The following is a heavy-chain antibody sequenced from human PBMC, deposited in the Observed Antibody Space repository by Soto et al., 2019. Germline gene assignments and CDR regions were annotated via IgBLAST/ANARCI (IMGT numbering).Heavy chain of an antibody. CDR3: ARSVRVARSSRPNEPPPGY. CDR2: IWYDGSNK. V-gene: IGHV3-33*01. CDR1: GFTFSSYG. Sequence: GGSLRLSCAASGFTFSSYGMHWVRQAPGKGLEWVAVIWYDGSNKYYADSVKGRFTISRDNSKNTLYLQMNSLRAEDTAVYYCARSVRVARSSRPNEPPPGYWGQGTLVTVSS. D-gene: IGHD2-15*01. J-gene: IGHJ4*02.